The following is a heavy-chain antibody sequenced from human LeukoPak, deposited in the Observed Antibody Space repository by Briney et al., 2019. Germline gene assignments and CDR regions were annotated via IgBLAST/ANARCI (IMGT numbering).Heavy chain of an antibody. Sequence: PETLSLTCTVSGGSISSYYWSWSRQPPGKGLEWIGHFYYSGSTNYNPSLKSRVTISIDTSKNQFSLRLSSVTAADTAVYYCARGAAGYSYGWGQGTLVTVSS. D-gene: IGHD5-18*01. V-gene: IGHV4-59*01. CDR1: GGSISSYY. CDR2: FYYSGST. CDR3: ARGAAGYSYG. J-gene: IGHJ4*02.